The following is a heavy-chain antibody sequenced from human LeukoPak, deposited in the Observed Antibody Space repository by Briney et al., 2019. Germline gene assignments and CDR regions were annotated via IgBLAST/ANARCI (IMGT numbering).Heavy chain of an antibody. V-gene: IGHV4-34*01. D-gene: IGHD6-13*01. CDR3: ASFPIAAAGAYYFDY. CDR1: GGSFSGYY. Sequence: SETLSLTCAVYGGSFSGYYWNWIRQPPGKGLEWTGDINHSASTNYNPSLKSRVTISVDTSRNQFSLKLRSVTAADTAVYYCASFPIAAAGAYYFDYWGQGTLVTVSS. CDR2: INHSAST. J-gene: IGHJ4*02.